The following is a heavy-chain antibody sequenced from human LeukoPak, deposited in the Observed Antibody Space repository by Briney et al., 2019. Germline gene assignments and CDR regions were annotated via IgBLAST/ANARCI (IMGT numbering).Heavy chain of an antibody. Sequence: KPSETLSLTCTGSGGSMSTYYWTWIRQPPGKGLEWIGFIYYTGSTNYNPSLKSRVTISVDTSKNQFSLKLSSVTAADTAVYYCAGMRITTPTVRTLDYWGQGTLVTVSS. CDR1: GGSMSTYY. J-gene: IGHJ4*02. D-gene: IGHD1-14*01. V-gene: IGHV4-59*01. CDR3: AGMRITTPTVRTLDY. CDR2: IYYTGST.